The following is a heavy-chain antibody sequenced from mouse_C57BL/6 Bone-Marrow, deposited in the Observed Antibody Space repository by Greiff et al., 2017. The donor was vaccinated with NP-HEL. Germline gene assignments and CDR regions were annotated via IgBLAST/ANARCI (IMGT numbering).Heavy chain of an antibody. Sequence: VQLKQSGGGLVKPGGSLKLSCAASGFTFSSYAMSWVRQTPEKRLEWVATISDGGSYTYYPDNVKGRFTISRDNAKNNLYLQMSHLKSEDTAMYYCARIYYDYDYAMDYWGQGTSVTVSS. CDR2: ISDGGSYT. V-gene: IGHV5-4*01. CDR3: ARIYYDYDYAMDY. J-gene: IGHJ4*01. CDR1: GFTFSSYA. D-gene: IGHD2-4*01.